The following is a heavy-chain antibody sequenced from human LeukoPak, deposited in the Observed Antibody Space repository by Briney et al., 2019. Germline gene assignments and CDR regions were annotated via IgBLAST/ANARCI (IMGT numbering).Heavy chain of an antibody. V-gene: IGHV4-61*02. D-gene: IGHD3-10*01. CDR3: ARTIRGYFDY. Sequence: SETLSLTCTVSGGSISSGTHYWSWIRQPAGKGLEWIGRIYTSGSTNYNPSLKSRVTISVDTSKNQFSLKLSSVTAADTAVYYCARTIRGYFDYWGQGTLVTVSS. CDR1: GGSISSGTHY. J-gene: IGHJ4*02. CDR2: IYTSGST.